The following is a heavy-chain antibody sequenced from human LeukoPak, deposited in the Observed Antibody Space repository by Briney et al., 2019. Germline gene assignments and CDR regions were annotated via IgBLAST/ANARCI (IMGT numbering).Heavy chain of an antibody. CDR1: GFTFSDYY. CDR3: ARDAYYDSSGYYGH. CDR2: ISSSGSTI. J-gene: IGHJ4*02. Sequence: PGGSLRLSCAASGFTFSDYYMSWIRQAPGKGLEWVSYISSSGSTIYYADSVKGRFTISRDNAKNSLYLQMNSLRAEDTAVYYCARDAYYDSSGYYGHWGQGTLVTVSS. V-gene: IGHV3-11*04. D-gene: IGHD3-22*01.